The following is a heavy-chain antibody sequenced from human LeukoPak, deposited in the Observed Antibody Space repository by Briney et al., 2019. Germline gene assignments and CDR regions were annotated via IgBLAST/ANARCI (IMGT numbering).Heavy chain of an antibody. V-gene: IGHV4-61*02. J-gene: IGHJ6*02. CDR1: GGSICSGSYY. CDR3: ARDHTVVTPIDYYYGMDV. Sequence: PSETLSLTCTVSGGSICSGSYYWSWIRQPAGKGLEWIGRIYTSGSTNYNPSLKSRVTISVDTSKNQFSLKLSSVTAADTAVYYCARDHTVVTPIDYYYGMDVWGQGTTVTVSS. D-gene: IGHD4-23*01. CDR2: IYTSGST.